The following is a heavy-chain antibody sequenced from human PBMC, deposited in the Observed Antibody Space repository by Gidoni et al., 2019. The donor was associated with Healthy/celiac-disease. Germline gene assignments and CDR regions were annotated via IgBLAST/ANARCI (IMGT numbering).Heavy chain of an antibody. Sequence: QVQLQQWGAGLLKPSETLSLTCAVYGGSFSGYYWSWIRQPPGKGLEWIGEINHSGSTNYNPSLKSRVTISVDTSKNQFSLKLSSVTAADTAVYYCARLGYSSSWYLFYFDYWGQGTLVTVSS. J-gene: IGHJ4*02. CDR1: GGSFSGYY. CDR3: ARLGYSSSWYLFYFDY. CDR2: INHSGST. V-gene: IGHV4-34*01. D-gene: IGHD6-13*01.